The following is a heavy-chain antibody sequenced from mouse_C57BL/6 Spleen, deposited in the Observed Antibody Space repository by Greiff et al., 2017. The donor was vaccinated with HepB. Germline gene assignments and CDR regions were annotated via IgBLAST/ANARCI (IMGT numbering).Heavy chain of an antibody. CDR2: IHPNSGST. D-gene: IGHD2-4*01. CDR3: ARESVSTMITADFDY. V-gene: IGHV1-64*01. Sequence: VQLQQPGAELVKPGASVKLSCKASGYTFTSYWMHWVKQRPGQGLEWIGMIHPNSGSTNYNEKFKSKATLTVDKSSSTAYMQLSSLTSEDSAVYYGARESVSTMITADFDYWGQGTTLTVSS. CDR1: GYTFTSYW. J-gene: IGHJ2*01.